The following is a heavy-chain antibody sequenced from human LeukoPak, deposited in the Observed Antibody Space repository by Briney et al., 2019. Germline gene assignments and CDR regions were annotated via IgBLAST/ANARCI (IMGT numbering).Heavy chain of an antibody. J-gene: IGHJ4*02. CDR1: GYTFTDYY. CDR3: ARTRYGSGSYYSDY. Sequence: GASVKVSCKTSGYTFTDYYIHWVRQAPGQGLEWMGWIIPNGGGTNYAQKFQGRVTMTRDTSISTAYMEVYTLTSDDTAIYYCARTRYGSGSYYSDYWGQGTLVTVSS. CDR2: IIPNGGGT. D-gene: IGHD3-10*01. V-gene: IGHV1-2*02.